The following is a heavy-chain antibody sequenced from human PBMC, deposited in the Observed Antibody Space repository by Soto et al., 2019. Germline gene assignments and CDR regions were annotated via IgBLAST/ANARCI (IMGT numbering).Heavy chain of an antibody. CDR3: AKRLGAGPYYGMDV. J-gene: IGHJ6*02. Sequence: GGSLRLSCAASGFTFSSYGMHWVRQAPGKGLEWVAVISYDGSNKYYADSVKGRFTISRDNSKNTLYLQMNSLRAEDTAVYYCAKRLGAGPYYGMDVWGQGTTVTVSS. D-gene: IGHD1-26*01. CDR1: GFTFSSYG. CDR2: ISYDGSNK. V-gene: IGHV3-30*18.